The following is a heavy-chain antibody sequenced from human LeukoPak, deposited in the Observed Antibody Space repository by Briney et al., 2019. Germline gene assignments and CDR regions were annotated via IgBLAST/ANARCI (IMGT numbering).Heavy chain of an antibody. CDR3: ARTSIERFGLGIDY. J-gene: IGHJ4*02. CDR1: GFTFSSYG. D-gene: IGHD3-10*01. Sequence: PGGSLRLSCAASGFTFSSYGTHWVRQAPGKGLEWVAVIWYDGSNKYYADSVKGRFTISRDNSKNTLYLQMNSLRAEDTAVYYCARTSIERFGLGIDYWGQGTLVTVSS. V-gene: IGHV3-33*01. CDR2: IWYDGSNK.